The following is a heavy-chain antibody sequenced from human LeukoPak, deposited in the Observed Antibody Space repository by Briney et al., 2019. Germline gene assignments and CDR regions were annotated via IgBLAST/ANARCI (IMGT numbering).Heavy chain of an antibody. CDR2: IWYDGSNK. Sequence: GGSLRLSCAASGFTFSSYGMHWVRQAPGKGLEWVAVIWYDGSNKYYADSVKGRFTISRDNSKNTLYLQMNSLRAEDTAVYYCAREQWLVQAFDIWGQGTMVTVSS. V-gene: IGHV3-33*01. CDR3: AREQWLVQAFDI. D-gene: IGHD6-19*01. CDR1: GFTFSSYG. J-gene: IGHJ3*02.